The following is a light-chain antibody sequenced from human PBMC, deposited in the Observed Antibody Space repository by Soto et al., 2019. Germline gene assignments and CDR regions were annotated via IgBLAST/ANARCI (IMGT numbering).Light chain of an antibody. Sequence: DIQMTQSPSSVSTSVEDRVTITCRASQSISSYLNWYQQKPGKAPKLLIYAASSLQSGVPSRFSGSGSGTDFTLTISSLQPEDFATYYCQQSYSTPDTFGQGTKLAIK. J-gene: IGKJ2*01. CDR3: QQSYSTPDT. CDR1: QSISSY. V-gene: IGKV1-39*01. CDR2: AAS.